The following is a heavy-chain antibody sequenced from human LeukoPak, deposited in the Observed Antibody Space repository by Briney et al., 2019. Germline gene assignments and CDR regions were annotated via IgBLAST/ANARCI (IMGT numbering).Heavy chain of an antibody. V-gene: IGHV1-2*02. Sequence: ASVKVSCKSSGFNFTDEYIHWVRQAPGQGLEWMGWINPYSGAINYAQKFQGRVTLTRDTSISTAYMELSRLTSGDTAVYYCARDPKSQLLLDYWGQGTLVTVSS. CDR2: INPYSGAI. J-gene: IGHJ4*02. CDR3: ARDPKSQLLLDY. D-gene: IGHD2-2*01. CDR1: GFNFTDEY.